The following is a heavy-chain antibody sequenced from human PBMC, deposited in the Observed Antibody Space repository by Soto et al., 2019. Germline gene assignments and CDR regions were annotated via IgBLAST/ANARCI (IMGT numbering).Heavy chain of an antibody. V-gene: IGHV3-21*01. CDR3: ARDYYYDSSGYYRLYYYYGMDV. D-gene: IGHD3-22*01. CDR2: ISSSSSYI. Sequence: GGSLRLSCTASGFTFGDYAMSWFRQAPGKGLEWVSSISSSSSYIYYADSVKGRFTISRDNAKNSLYLQMNSLRAEDTAVYYCARDYYYDSSGYYRLYYYYGMDVWGQGTTVTVSS. J-gene: IGHJ6*02. CDR1: GFTFGDYA.